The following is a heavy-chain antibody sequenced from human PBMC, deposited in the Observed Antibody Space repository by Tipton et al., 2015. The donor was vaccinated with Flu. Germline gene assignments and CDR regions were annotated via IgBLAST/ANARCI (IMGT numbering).Heavy chain of an antibody. D-gene: IGHD3-3*01. CDR2: ISSSSSYI. Sequence: SLRLSCAASGFTFSSYSMNWVRQAPGKGLEWVSSISSSSSYIYYADSVKGRFTISRDNAKNSLYLQMNSLRAEDTAVYYCARVLLSPLGSVFATCDFWRGDFDYWGQGTLVTVSS. J-gene: IGHJ4*02. CDR3: ARVLLSPLGSVFATCDFWRGDFDY. V-gene: IGHV3-21*01. CDR1: GFTFSSYS.